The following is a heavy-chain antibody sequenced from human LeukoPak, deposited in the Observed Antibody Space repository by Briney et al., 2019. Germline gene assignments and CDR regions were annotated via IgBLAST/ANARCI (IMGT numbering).Heavy chain of an antibody. J-gene: IGHJ3*02. V-gene: IGHV3-30*18. CDR1: GFTFSSYG. CDR2: ISYDGSNK. CDR3: ANGTFDI. Sequence: GGSLRLSCAASGFTFSSYGMHWVRQAPGKGLEWVAVISYDGSNKYYADSVKGRFTISRDNSKNTLYLQMNSLRAEDTAVYYCANGTFDIWGQGTMVTVSS.